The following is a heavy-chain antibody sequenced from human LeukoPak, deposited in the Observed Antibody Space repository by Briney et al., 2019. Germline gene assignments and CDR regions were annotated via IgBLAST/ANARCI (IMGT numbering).Heavy chain of an antibody. Sequence: GGSLRLSCAVSGFTFSSYTMHWVRQAPGKGLEWVSSISSTKTYIYYADSVKGRFTISRDNAKNSLYLQMNSLRGEDTAVYYCFAGIDYWGQGTLVTVSS. CDR1: GFTFSSYT. V-gene: IGHV3-21*01. CDR3: FAGIDY. J-gene: IGHJ4*02. D-gene: IGHD1-26*01. CDR2: ISSTKTYI.